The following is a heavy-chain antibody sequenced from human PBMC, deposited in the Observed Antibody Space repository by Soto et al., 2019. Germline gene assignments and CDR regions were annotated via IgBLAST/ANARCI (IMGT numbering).Heavy chain of an antibody. CDR3: ARKTGRHLAY. CDR1: SGSISVTNVF. V-gene: IGHV4-39*01. Sequence: SETLSLTCTVSSGSISVTNVFWGWVRQPPGKGLEWIGNIDYSGTAYFSPSLATRVTFHVDTSKNQFSLTLYSVTAADTAVYYCARKTGRHLAYWGQGILVTVSS. J-gene: IGHJ4*02. CDR2: IDYSGTA.